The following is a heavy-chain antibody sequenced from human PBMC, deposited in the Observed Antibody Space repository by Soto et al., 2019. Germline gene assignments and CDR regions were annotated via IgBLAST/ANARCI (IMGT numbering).Heavy chain of an antibody. Sequence: EVQLVESGGGLVHPGGSLRLSCEASGFVFSRYEMSWVRQAPGKGLEWISYISGSGGTVKYADSVRGRFTISRDNAKNSLYLQMDSLRAEDAAVYYCARVFWSGVYDYWSQGSQVTVSS. CDR3: ARVFWSGVYDY. V-gene: IGHV3-48*03. CDR1: GFVFSRYE. CDR2: ISGSGGTV. J-gene: IGHJ4*02. D-gene: IGHD3-3*01.